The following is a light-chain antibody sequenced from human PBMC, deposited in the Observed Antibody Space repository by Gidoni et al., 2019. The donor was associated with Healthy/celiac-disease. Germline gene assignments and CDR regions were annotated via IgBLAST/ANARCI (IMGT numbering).Light chain of an antibody. CDR3: QVWDSSSDHVV. V-gene: IGLV3-21*02. J-gene: IGLJ2*01. CDR2: EDS. CDR1: NIGSKS. Sequence: SYVLTQPPSVSVAPGQTARITWGGNNIGSKSGHWYQQQPGQAPVLVVYEDSDRPSGIPERFSGSNSGNTATLTISRVEAGDEADYYCQVWDSSSDHVVFGGGTKLTV.